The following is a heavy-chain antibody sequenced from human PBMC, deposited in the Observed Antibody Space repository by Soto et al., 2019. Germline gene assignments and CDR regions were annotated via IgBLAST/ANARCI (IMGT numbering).Heavy chain of an antibody. J-gene: IGHJ5*02. CDR2: IYYSGST. CDR3: ARLHCDSPNCVPLDP. CDR1: GGSISSSSYY. D-gene: IGHD2-2*01. V-gene: IGHV4-39*01. Sequence: PSETLSLTCTVSGGSISSSSYYWGWIRQPPGKGLEWIGSIYYSGSTYYNPSLKSRVTISVDTSKNQFSLKLSSVTAADTAVYYCARLHCDSPNCVPLDPWGQGTLVTVSS.